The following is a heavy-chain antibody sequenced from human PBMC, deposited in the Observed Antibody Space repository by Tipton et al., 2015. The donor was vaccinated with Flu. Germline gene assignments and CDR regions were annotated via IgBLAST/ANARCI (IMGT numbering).Heavy chain of an antibody. CDR3: ARTGGDNDWYDYYSMDV. D-gene: IGHD2-21*02. CDR2: IYHNGSA. Sequence: TLSLTCTVSGYSISSNYYWGWIRQAPGTGLEWIGSIYHNGSAYYSPSLKSRVTISLDTSKNQFSLRLSSVTAADAAVYYCARTGGDNDWYDYYSMDVWGQGTTVTVSS. V-gene: IGHV4-38-2*02. CDR1: GYSISSNYY. J-gene: IGHJ6*02.